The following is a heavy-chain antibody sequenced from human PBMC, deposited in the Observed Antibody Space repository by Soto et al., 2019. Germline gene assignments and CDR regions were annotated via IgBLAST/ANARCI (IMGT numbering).Heavy chain of an antibody. D-gene: IGHD1-1*01. CDR1: GFTFSSYG. V-gene: IGHV3-33*01. J-gene: IGHJ6*02. Sequence: XGSLRLSCASSGFTFSSYGMHWVRQAPGKGLEWVAVIWYDGSNKYYADSVKGRFTISRDNSKNTLYLQMNSLRAEDTAVYYCARLGIGRIRYGMDVWGQGTTVTVSS. CDR2: IWYDGSNK. CDR3: ARLGIGRIRYGMDV.